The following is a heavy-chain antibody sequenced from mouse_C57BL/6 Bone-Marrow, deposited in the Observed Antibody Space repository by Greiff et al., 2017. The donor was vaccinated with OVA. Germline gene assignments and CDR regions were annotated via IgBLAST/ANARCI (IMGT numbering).Heavy chain of an antibody. Sequence: QVHVKQSGAELVKPGASVKLSCKASGYTFTEYTIHWVKQRSGQGLEWIGWFYPGSGSIQYNEKFKVKATLTAYQSSITVYMELSRLTSEDSAVYFCARHEGYPYWYFDVWGTGTTVTVSS. CDR1: GYTFTEYT. D-gene: IGHD2-2*01. J-gene: IGHJ1*03. V-gene: IGHV1-62-2*01. CDR2: FYPGSGSI. CDR3: ARHEGYPYWYFDV.